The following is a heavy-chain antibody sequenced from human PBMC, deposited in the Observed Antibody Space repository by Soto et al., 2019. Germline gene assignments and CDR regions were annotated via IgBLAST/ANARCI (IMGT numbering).Heavy chain of an antibody. CDR3: TTGGYCSGGSCYPPHYYYYGMDV. CDR2: IKSKTDGGTT. J-gene: IGHJ6*02. CDR1: GFTFSNAW. Sequence: EVQLVESGGGLVKPGGSLRLSCAASGFTFSNAWMSWVRQAPGKGLEWVGRIKSKTDGGTTDYAAPVKGRFTIPRDDSKHTLHLQMNSLKTEDTAAYYCTTGGYCSGGSCYPPHYYYYGMDVWGQGTTVTVSS. D-gene: IGHD2-15*01. V-gene: IGHV3-15*01.